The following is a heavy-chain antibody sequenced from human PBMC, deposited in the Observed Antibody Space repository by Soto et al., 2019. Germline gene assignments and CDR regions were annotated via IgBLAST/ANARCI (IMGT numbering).Heavy chain of an antibody. Sequence: EVQLLESGGGLVQPGGSLRLSCAASGFTFSSYAMSWVRQAPGKGLEWVSGVGGSGTSTYYADSVKGRFTVSRDNSKSTLYLEMNSLRAEDTAVYYCAHHQRTAARQLGYFDYWGQGALVTVSS. D-gene: IGHD6-6*01. J-gene: IGHJ4*02. V-gene: IGHV3-23*01. CDR3: AHHQRTAARQLGYFDY. CDR1: GFTFSSYA. CDR2: VGGSGTST.